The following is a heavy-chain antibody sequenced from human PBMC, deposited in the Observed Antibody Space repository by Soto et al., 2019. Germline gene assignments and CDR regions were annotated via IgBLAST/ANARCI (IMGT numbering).Heavy chain of an antibody. V-gene: IGHV1-69*08. Sequence: QVQLVQSGAEVKKPGSSVKVSCKASGGTFSSYTISWVRQAPGQGREWMGRIIPILGIANYAQKFQGRVTITADKSTSTAYMELSSLRSEDTAVYYCARDQAAAVDYYYGMDVWGQGTTVTVSS. CDR3: ARDQAAAVDYYYGMDV. CDR2: IIPILGIA. CDR1: GGTFSSYT. J-gene: IGHJ6*02. D-gene: IGHD6-13*01.